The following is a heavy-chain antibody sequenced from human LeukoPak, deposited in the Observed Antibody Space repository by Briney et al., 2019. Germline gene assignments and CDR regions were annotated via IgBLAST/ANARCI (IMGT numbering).Heavy chain of an antibody. D-gene: IGHD5-24*01. J-gene: IGHJ4*02. CDR3: ARDGSLPDY. V-gene: IGHV3-23*01. Sequence: GGSLRLSCTASGFTFSSLAMTWVRQAPGKGLEWVSTIRSNGDTTYNADSVKGRFTISRDNAKNTLYLQMNSLRVEDTAVYYCARDGSLPDYWGQGTLVTVSS. CDR1: GFTFSSLA. CDR2: IRSNGDTT.